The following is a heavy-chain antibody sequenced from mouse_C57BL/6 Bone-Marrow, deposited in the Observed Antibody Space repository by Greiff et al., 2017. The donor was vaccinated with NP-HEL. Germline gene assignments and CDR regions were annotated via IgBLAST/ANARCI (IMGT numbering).Heavy chain of an antibody. J-gene: IGHJ1*03. CDR3: ARRGVITTPYVDV. V-gene: IGHV2-9-1*01. CDR1: GFSLTSYA. CDR2: IWTGGGT. D-gene: IGHD1-1*01. Sequence: VKVIESGPGLVAPSQRLSITCTVSGFSLTSYAISWVRQPPGKGLEWLGVIWTGGGTNYNSALQSRLSISKDNSKSQVFLKMSSLQTDDTARYYCARRGVITTPYVDVWGTGTTVTVSS.